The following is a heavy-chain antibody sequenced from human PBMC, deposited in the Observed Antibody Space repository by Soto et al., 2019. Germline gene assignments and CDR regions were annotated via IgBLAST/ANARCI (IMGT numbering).Heavy chain of an antibody. Sequence: QLQLQESGPGLVKPSETLSLTCTVSGGSISSSSYYWGWIRQPPGKGLEWIGSIYYSGSTYYNPSLKSRVTISVATSKNQFSLKLSSVTAADTAVYYCAAGIAAAVNFDLWGRGTLVTVSS. CDR1: GGSISSSSYY. J-gene: IGHJ2*01. CDR2: IYYSGST. CDR3: AAGIAAAVNFDL. D-gene: IGHD6-13*01. V-gene: IGHV4-39*01.